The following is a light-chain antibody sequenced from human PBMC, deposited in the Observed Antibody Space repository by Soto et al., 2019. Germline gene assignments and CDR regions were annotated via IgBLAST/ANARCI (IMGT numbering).Light chain of an antibody. CDR1: SSDVGGYDY. CDR2: EVS. Sequence: QSALTQPASVSGSPGQSITISCTGTSSDVGGYDYVSWYQLHPGKAPKLMVFEVSNRPSGVSYRFSGSKSGNTASLTISGLQAEDEADYYCNSYTNSSAVVFGGGTKVTVL. V-gene: IGLV2-14*01. CDR3: NSYTNSSAVV. J-gene: IGLJ2*01.